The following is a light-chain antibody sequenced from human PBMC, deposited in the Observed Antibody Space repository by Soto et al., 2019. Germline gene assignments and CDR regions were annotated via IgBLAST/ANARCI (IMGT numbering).Light chain of an antibody. J-gene: IGKJ5*01. Sequence: EIVMTQSPDTRSVSPGERATLSFRASQSVSSKLAWYQQNPGQSTRLLIYGASTRANGVPARFSGSGSGTEFTLTLRSLQSEDFAAYYCQQYNSWPPITFGQGTRLEIK. CDR1: QSVSSK. V-gene: IGKV3-15*01. CDR3: QQYNSWPPIT. CDR2: GAS.